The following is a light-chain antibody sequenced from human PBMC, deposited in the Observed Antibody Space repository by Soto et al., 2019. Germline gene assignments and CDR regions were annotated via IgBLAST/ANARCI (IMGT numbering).Light chain of an antibody. CDR3: QQYGSSPLFT. V-gene: IGKV3-20*01. CDR1: QSVSSSY. Sequence: EIVLTQSPGTLSLSPGERATLSCRASQSVSSSYLAWYQQKPGQAPRLLIYGASSRDTGIPDRFSGSGSGTDCTLTISRLEPEDCAVYYCQQYGSSPLFTFDPGTKVDIK. J-gene: IGKJ3*01. CDR2: GAS.